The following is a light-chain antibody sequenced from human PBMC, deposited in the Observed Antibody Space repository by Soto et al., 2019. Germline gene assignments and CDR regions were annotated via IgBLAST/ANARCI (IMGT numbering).Light chain of an antibody. CDR2: WAS. V-gene: IGKV4-1*01. CDR3: QQNYTTVT. CDR1: QSVLHNSDNKNY. Sequence: DIVMTQSPDSLAVSLGERATISCKSSQSVLHNSDNKNYLAWYQQKPGQPPMVLIYWASTRDSGVPDRFSGSGSGAEYFFTISRLKADDVVVYYGQQNYTTVTFGGGTKVET. J-gene: IGKJ4*01.